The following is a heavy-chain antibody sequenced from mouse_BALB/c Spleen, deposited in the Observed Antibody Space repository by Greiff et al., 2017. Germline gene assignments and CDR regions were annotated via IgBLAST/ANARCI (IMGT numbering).Heavy chain of an antibody. CDR2: IWWNDNK. J-gene: IGHJ4*01. Sequence: QVTLKESGPGILQPSQTLSLTCSFSGFSLSTYGIGVGWIRQPSGKGLEWLAHIWWNDNKYYNTALKSRLTISKDTSNNQVFLKIASVDTADTATYYCARMVYYDYDGDAMDYWGQGTSVTVSS. V-gene: IGHV8-11*01. D-gene: IGHD2-4*01. CDR3: ARMVYYDYDGDAMDY. CDR1: GFSLSTYGIG.